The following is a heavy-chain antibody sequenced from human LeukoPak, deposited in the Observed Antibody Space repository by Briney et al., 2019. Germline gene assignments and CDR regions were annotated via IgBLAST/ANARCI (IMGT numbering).Heavy chain of an antibody. D-gene: IGHD3-3*01. J-gene: IGHJ5*02. CDR2: ISSSSSYI. V-gene: IGHV3-21*01. CDR3: ARMGATGHDFWSGPLPHWFDP. CDR1: GFTFSSYS. Sequence: GGSLRLSCAASGFTFSSYSMNWVRRAPGKGLEWVSSISSSSSYIYYADSVKGRFTISRDNAKNSLYLQMNSLRAEDTAVYYCARMGATGHDFWSGPLPHWFDPWGQGTLVTVSS.